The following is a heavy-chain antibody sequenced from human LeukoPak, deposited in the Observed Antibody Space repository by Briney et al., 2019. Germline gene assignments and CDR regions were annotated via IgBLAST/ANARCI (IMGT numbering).Heavy chain of an antibody. D-gene: IGHD3-22*01. V-gene: IGHV4-59*12. CDR3: ARDYYDSSGYYSDYYYMDV. CDR1: GGSISSYY. J-gene: IGHJ6*03. CDR2: IYYSGST. Sequence: SETLSLTCTVSGGSISSYYWSWIRQPPGKGLEWIGYIYYSGSTNYNPSLKSRVTMSVDTSKNQFSLKLSSVTAADTAVYYCARDYYDSSGYYSDYYYMDVWGKGTTVTVSS.